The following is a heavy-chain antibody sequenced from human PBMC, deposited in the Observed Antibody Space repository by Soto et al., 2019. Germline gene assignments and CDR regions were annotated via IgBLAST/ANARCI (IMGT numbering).Heavy chain of an antibody. CDR2: NT. J-gene: IGHJ4*02. Sequence: NTNYAQKFRGRVTMTTDTSTNTAYMELRSLTSDDTGVYYCARTESGFLRDWGQGTLVTVSS. V-gene: IGHV1-18*01. D-gene: IGHD3-3*01. CDR3: ARTESGFLRD.